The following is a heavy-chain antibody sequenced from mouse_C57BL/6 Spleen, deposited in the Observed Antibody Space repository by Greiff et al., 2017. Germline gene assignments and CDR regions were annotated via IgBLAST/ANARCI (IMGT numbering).Heavy chain of an antibody. D-gene: IGHD2-10*01. J-gene: IGHJ4*01. CDR2: FTMYSDAT. CDR1: YFAFMASA. Sequence: LQQSGAELVRPGSSVKLSCKDPYFAFMASAMHWVKQRPGHGLEWIGSFTMYSDATEYSENFKGKATLTANTSSSTAYMELSSLTSEDSAVYYCARGSSYYEALDYWGQGTSVTVSS. V-gene: IGHV1-49*01. CDR3: ARGSSYYEALDY.